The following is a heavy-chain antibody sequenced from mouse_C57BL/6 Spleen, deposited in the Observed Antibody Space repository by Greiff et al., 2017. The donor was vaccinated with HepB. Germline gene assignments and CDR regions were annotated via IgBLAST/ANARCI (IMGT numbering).Heavy chain of an antibody. Sequence: VQRVESGAELVRPGASVKLSCKASGYTFTDYYINWVKQRPGQGLEWIARIYPGSGNTYYNEKFKGKATLTAEKSSSTAYMHLSSLTSEDSAVDFCAREDLRFPWFAYWGQGTLVTVSA. V-gene: IGHV1-76*01. CDR3: AREDLRFPWFAY. J-gene: IGHJ3*01. D-gene: IGHD1-1*01. CDR2: IYPGSGNT. CDR1: GYTFTDYY.